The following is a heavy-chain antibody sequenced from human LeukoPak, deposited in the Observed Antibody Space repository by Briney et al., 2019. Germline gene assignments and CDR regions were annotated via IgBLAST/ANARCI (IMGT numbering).Heavy chain of an antibody. CDR1: GFTFSSYG. CDR2: ISYDGSNK. V-gene: IGHV3-30*18. Sequence: GRSLRLSCAASGFTFSSYGMHWVRQAPGKGLEWVAVISYDGSNKYYADSVKGRFTISRDNSKNTLYLQMNSLRAEDTAVYYCAKDTIYSSGWYPPYRTHYYGMDVWGKGTTVTVSS. J-gene: IGHJ6*04. D-gene: IGHD6-19*01. CDR3: AKDTIYSSGWYPPYRTHYYGMDV.